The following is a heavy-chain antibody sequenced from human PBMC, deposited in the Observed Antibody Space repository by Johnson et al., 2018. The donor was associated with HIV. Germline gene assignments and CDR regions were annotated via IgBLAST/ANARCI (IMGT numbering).Heavy chain of an antibody. J-gene: IGHJ3*02. CDR1: GFTFSSYG. Sequence: VQLVESGGGVVQPGGSLRLSCAASGFTFSSYGMDWVRQVPGKGLEWVAAISYDGSNKYYADSVKGRFTISRDNSKNTMYLQMNSLRAEDTAVYYCPVDTEAFDIWGQGTMVTVSS. D-gene: IGHD1-14*01. CDR3: PVDTEAFDI. V-gene: IGHV3-30*03. CDR2: ISYDGSNK.